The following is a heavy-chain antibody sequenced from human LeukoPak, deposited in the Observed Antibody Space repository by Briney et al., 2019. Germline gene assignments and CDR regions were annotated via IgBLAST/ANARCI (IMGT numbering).Heavy chain of an antibody. D-gene: IGHD3-9*01. J-gene: IGHJ6*02. V-gene: IGHV3-9*01. Sequence: GRSLRLSCAASGFAFDDYAMPWVRQAPGKGLEWVSGISWNSGSIGYADSVKGRFTISRDNAKNSLYLQMNSLRAEDTAVYYCATLTAGMDAWGQGTTVTVSS. CDR2: ISWNSGSI. CDR3: ATLTAGMDA. CDR1: GFAFDDYA.